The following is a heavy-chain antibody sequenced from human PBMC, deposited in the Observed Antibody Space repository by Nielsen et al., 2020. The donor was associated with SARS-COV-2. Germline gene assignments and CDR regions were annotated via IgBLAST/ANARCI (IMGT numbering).Heavy chain of an antibody. D-gene: IGHD2-15*01. J-gene: IGHJ3*02. V-gene: IGHV3-23*01. CDR3: AKDQDCSGGSCYAFDI. CDR2: ISGSGGST. Sequence: LSLTCAASGFPFSSYAMSWVRQAPGKGLEWVSAISGSGGSTYYADSVKGRFTISRDNSKNTLYLQMNSLRAEDTAVYYCAKDQDCSGGSCYAFDIWGQGTMVTVSS. CDR1: GFPFSSYA.